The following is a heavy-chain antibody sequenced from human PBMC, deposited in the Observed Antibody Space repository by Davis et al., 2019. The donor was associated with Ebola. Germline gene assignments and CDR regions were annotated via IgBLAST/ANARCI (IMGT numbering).Heavy chain of an antibody. CDR1: GFTFGDYA. CDR3: TRSITIFGVVTWWFDP. V-gene: IGHV3-49*03. D-gene: IGHD3-3*01. CDR2: IRSKAYGGTT. J-gene: IGHJ5*02. Sequence: GGSLRLSCTASGFTFGDYAMSWFRQAPGKGLEWVGFIRSKAYGGTTEYAASVKGRFTISRDDSKSIAYLQMNSLKTEDTAVYYCTRSITIFGVVTWWFDPWGQGTLVTVSS.